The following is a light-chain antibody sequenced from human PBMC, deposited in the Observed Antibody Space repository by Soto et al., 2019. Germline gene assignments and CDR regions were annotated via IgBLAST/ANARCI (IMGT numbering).Light chain of an antibody. V-gene: IGKV3-20*01. J-gene: IGKJ1*01. CDR3: QQYGSSPGT. CDR1: QKIRTN. Sequence: TQSPATLSVTPGDRATFSCKAGQKIRTNSAWYQLIPAQVPRLLNYGAASRATGIPDRVNGSGSGTGFTLPISRMEPEDFAVYYCQQYGSSPGTLGQGTKVAIK. CDR2: GAA.